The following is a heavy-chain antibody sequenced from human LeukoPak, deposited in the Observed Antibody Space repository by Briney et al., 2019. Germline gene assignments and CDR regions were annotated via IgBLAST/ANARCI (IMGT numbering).Heavy chain of an antibody. J-gene: IGHJ4*02. V-gene: IGHV1-46*01. CDR2: INPSGGST. CDR3: ARAQEGVRGVNRDLYYFDY. D-gene: IGHD3-10*01. CDR1: GYTFTSYY. Sequence: ASVKVSCKASGYTFTSYYMHWVRQAPGQGLEWMGIINPSGGSTSYAQKFQGRVTMTRDTSTSTVYMELSSLRSKDTAVYYCARAQEGVRGVNRDLYYFDYWGQGTLVTVSS.